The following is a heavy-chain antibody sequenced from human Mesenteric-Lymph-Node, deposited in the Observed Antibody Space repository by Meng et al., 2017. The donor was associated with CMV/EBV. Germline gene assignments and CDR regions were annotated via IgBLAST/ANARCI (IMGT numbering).Heavy chain of an antibody. CDR3: ARGCSGPSCYTGYYGMDV. V-gene: IGHV1-8*02. CDR1: GYTFTSYD. CDR2: MNPNSGNT. D-gene: IGHD2-2*02. Sequence: ASVKVSCKASGYTFTSYDINWVRQATGQGLEWMGWMNPNSGNTGYAQKFQGRVSMTRDTSTSTVYMELSSLRSEDTAVYYCARGCSGPSCYTGYYGMDVWGQGTTVTVSS. J-gene: IGHJ6*02.